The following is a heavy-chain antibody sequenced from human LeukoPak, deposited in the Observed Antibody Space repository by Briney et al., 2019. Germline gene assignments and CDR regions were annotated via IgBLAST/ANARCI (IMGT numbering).Heavy chain of an antibody. CDR1: GFTFSSYA. CDR3: ARGTDILTGYYSVSYFDY. J-gene: IGHJ4*02. D-gene: IGHD3-9*01. Sequence: GGSLRLSCAASGFTFSSYAMHWVRQAPGKGLEWVAVISYGGSNKYYADSVKGRFTISRDNSKNTLYLQMNSLRAEDTAVYYCARGTDILTGYYSVSYFDYWGQGTLVTVSS. CDR2: ISYGGSNK. V-gene: IGHV3-30*04.